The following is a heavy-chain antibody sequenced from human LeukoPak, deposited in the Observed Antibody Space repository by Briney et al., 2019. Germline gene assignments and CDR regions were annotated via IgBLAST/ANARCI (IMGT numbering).Heavy chain of an antibody. Sequence: GGSLRLSCAASGFSFSSYGMHWVRQAPGKGLEWVAVIAYDGSKKYHADSVKGRFTISRDNSKNTLYLQMNSLRAEDTAVYYCAKDRRLYSGSQHFDYWGQGTLITVSS. CDR1: GFSFSSYG. CDR3: AKDRRLYSGSQHFDY. V-gene: IGHV3-30*18. CDR2: IAYDGSKK. J-gene: IGHJ4*02. D-gene: IGHD1-26*01.